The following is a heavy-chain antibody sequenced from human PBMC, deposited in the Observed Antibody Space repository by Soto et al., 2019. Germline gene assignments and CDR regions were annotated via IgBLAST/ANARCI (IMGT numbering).Heavy chain of an antibody. J-gene: IGHJ3*02. CDR2: IIPSVGTA. Sequence: QVQLVQSGAEVKKPGSSVKVSCKASGGTFSSYAISWVRQAPGQGLEWMGGIIPSVGTANYAQKFQGRVTITADESTSTAYMELSSLRSEDTAVYYCARGSSCGSGFVCAFDIWGQGTMVTVSS. CDR1: GGTFSSYA. CDR3: ARGSSCGSGFVCAFDI. D-gene: IGHD6-19*01. V-gene: IGHV1-69*12.